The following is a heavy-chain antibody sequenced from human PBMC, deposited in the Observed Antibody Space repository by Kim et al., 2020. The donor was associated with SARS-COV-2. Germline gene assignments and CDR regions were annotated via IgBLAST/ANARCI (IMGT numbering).Heavy chain of an antibody. CDR3: ARGKLLLWFGELYYYYYGMDV. CDR2: IYYSGST. D-gene: IGHD3-10*01. V-gene: IGHV4-61*01. CDR1: GGSVSSGSYY. J-gene: IGHJ6*02. Sequence: SETLSLTCTVSGGSVSSGSYYWSWIRQPPGKGLEWIGYIYYSGSTNYNPSLKSRVTISVDTSKNQFSLKLSSVTAADTAVYYCARGKLLLWFGELYYYYYGMDVWGQGTTVTVSS.